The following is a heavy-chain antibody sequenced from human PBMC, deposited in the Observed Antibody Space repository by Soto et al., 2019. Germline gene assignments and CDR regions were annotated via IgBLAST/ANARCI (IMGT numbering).Heavy chain of an antibody. Sequence: QVQLVQSGAEVKKPGSSVKVSCKASGGTFGSYAISWVRQAPGQGLEWMGGIIPIPGTANYAQKFQGRVTIAADESTSTAYLGLSRLRSEETAVYYCARSQGSSTSLESYYYYYYVMDVWGQGTTVTVSS. CDR2: IIPIPGTA. CDR3: ARSQGSSTSLESYYYYYYVMDV. CDR1: GGTFGSYA. J-gene: IGHJ6*02. V-gene: IGHV1-69*01. D-gene: IGHD2-2*01.